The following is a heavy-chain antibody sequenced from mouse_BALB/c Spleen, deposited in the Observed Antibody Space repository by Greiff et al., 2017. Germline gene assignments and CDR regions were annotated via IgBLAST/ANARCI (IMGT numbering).Heavy chain of an antibody. CDR3: ARRGYRYDDGFDD. J-gene: IGHJ2*01. V-gene: IGHV1-55*01. Sequence: QVQLQQPGAELVKPGTSVKLSCKASGYNFTSYWINWVKLRPGQGLEWIGDIYPGSGSTNYNEKFKSKATLTVDTSSSTAYMQLSSLASEDSALYYCARRGYRYDDGFDDWGQGTTLTVAS. D-gene: IGHD2-14*01. CDR2: IYPGSGST. CDR1: GYNFTSYW.